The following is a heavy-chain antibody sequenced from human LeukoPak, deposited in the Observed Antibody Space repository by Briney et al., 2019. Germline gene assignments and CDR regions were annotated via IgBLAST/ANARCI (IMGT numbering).Heavy chain of an antibody. D-gene: IGHD1-26*01. CDR1: GFTFSSYW. Sequence: PGGSLRLSCAASGFTFSSYWMSWVRQAPGKGLEWVANIKQDGSEKYYVDSVRGRFTISRDNSKNSVYLQMDSLRVEDTAVYYCVRAGWELDYWGQGTLVTVSS. V-gene: IGHV3-7*01. CDR3: VRAGWELDY. CDR2: IKQDGSEK. J-gene: IGHJ4*02.